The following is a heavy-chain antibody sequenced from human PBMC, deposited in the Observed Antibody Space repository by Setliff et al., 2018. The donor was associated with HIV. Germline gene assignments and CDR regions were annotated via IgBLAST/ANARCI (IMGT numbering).Heavy chain of an antibody. CDR3: ARGTAPRPASVLEFLEWLFPNWFDP. V-gene: IGHV1-8*02. CDR2: MNPNNGNT. CDR1: GYNFTDYD. Sequence: ASVKVSCKASGYNFTDYDINWVRQATGQGLEWMGWMNPNNGNTGYAEKLQGRVTMTRDTSISTAYMELSSLRSDDTCVYYCARGTAPRPASVLEFLEWLFPNWFDPWGQGTLVTVSS. J-gene: IGHJ5*02. D-gene: IGHD3-3*02.